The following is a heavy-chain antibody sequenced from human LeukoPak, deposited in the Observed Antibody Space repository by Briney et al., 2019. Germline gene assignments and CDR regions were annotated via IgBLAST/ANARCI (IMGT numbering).Heavy chain of an antibody. D-gene: IGHD1-26*01. CDR1: GFSFSNYW. CDR2: IKQDGSEK. J-gene: IGHJ4*02. CDR3: ARPDRYSGSHSGCLGY. Sequence: GGSLRLSCAASGFSFSNYWMSWVRQAPGKGLEWVANIKQDGSEKYYVDSAKGRFTISRDNAKNSLYLQMNSVRAEDTAVYYCARPDRYSGSHSGCLGYWGQGTLVTVPS. V-gene: IGHV3-7*01.